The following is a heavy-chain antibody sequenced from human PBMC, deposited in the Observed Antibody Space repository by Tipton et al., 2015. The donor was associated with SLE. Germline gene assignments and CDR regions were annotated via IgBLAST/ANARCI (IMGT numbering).Heavy chain of an antibody. D-gene: IGHD2-15*01. J-gene: IGHJ4*02. CDR1: GFTFSSHA. CDR2: ISGSGGST. Sequence: SLRLSCAASGFTFSSHAMSWVRQAPGKGLEWVSAISGSGGSTYYADSVKGRFTLSRDNSKNTLYLQMNSLRAEDTAVYYCAKDIVVVVAATLDYWGQGTLVTVSS. V-gene: IGHV3-23*01. CDR3: AKDIVVVVAATLDY.